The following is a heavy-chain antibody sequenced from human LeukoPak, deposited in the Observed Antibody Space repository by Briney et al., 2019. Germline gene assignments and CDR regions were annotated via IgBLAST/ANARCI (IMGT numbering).Heavy chain of an antibody. V-gene: IGHV3-NL1*01. CDR1: GFTFSSYG. D-gene: IGHD1-26*01. J-gene: IGHJ4*02. CDR2: IYDGGST. Sequence: GGSLRLSCAASGFTFSSYGMHWVRQAPGKGLEWVAVIYDGGSTYYAGSVRGRFTVSRDNSKNTLYLQMNSLRAEDTAVYYCARGWGSGIVNWGQGTLVTVSS. CDR3: ARGWGSGIVN.